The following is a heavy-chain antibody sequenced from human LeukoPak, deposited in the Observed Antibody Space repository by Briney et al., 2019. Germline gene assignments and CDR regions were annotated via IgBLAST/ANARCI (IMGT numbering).Heavy chain of an antibody. CDR3: AKRATGDY. V-gene: IGHV3-7*03. Sequence: GGSLRLSCAASGFTFSNYWMSWVRQAPGKGLEWVANINPDGSGKNYVDSVKGRFTISRDNFKNTLYLQMNSLRAEDTAVYYCAKRATGDYWGQGTLVTVSS. CDR1: GFTFSNYW. J-gene: IGHJ4*02. D-gene: IGHD1-26*01. CDR2: INPDGSGK.